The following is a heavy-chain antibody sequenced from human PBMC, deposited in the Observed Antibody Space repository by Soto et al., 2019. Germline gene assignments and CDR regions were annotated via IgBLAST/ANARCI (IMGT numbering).Heavy chain of an antibody. CDR2: ISGSGGST. V-gene: IGHV3-23*01. D-gene: IGHD2-15*01. CDR3: AKVGLMEYCSGGSCYTRYYMDV. Sequence: PGGSLRLSCAASGFSFSSYAMSWVRQAPGKGLEWVSAISGSGGSTYYADSVKGRFTISRDNSKNTLYLQMNSLRAEDTAVYYCAKVGLMEYCSGGSCYTRYYMDVWGKGTTVTVSS. CDR1: GFSFSSYA. J-gene: IGHJ6*03.